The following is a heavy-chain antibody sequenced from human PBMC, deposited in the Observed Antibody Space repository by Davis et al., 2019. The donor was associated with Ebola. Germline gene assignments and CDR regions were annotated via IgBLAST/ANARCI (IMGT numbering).Heavy chain of an antibody. CDR1: GFTFTNYW. CDR3: ATKRISVLGGVIVPSSFDF. Sequence: GESLKISCQGVGFTFTNYWIGWVRQMSRTLLSFLLLIFPGYSDTKYSPSFQGQVTMSADKSTNTAFLQWNNLRASDTAMYYCATKRISVLGGVIVPSSFDFWGQGTLVTVSS. D-gene: IGHD3-10*01. J-gene: IGHJ4*02. V-gene: IGHV5-51*01. CDR2: IFPGYSDT.